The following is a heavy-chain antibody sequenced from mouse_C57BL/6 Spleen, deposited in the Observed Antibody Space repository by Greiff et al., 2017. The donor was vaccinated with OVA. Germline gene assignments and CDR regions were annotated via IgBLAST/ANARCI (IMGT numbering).Heavy chain of an antibody. D-gene: IGHD1-1*01. CDR1: GYTFTSYW. CDR3: ARPAVVATGYFDY. Sequence: VQLQQPGAELVMPGASVKLSCKASGYTFTSYWMHWVKQRPGQGLEWIGEIDPSDSYTNYNQKFKGKSTLTVDKSSSTAYMQLSSLTSEDSAVYYCARPAVVATGYFDYWGQGTTLTVSA. J-gene: IGHJ2*01. V-gene: IGHV1-69*01. CDR2: IDPSDSYT.